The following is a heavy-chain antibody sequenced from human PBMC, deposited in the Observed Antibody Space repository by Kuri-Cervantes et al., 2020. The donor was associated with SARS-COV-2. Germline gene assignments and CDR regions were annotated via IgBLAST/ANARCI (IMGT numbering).Heavy chain of an antibody. CDR2: IYNSGST. J-gene: IGHJ2*01. CDR3: ARVSGSGSNWAWYFDL. V-gene: IGHV4-59*01. CDR1: GGSISSYR. Sequence: GSLRLSCTVSGGSISSYRWSWIRQPPGKGLEWIGYIYNSGSTNYNPSLKSRVTISVDTSKNQFSLKLSSVTAADTAVYHCARVSGSGSNWAWYFDLWGRGTLVTVSS. D-gene: IGHD1-26*01.